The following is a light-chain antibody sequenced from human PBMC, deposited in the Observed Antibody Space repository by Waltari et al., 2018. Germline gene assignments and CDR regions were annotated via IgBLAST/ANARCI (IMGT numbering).Light chain of an antibody. CDR3: SSYTEISTVV. CDR1: RGDGGGYNY. J-gene: IGLJ3*02. V-gene: IGLV2-14*03. CDR2: DVT. Sequence: QSALTQPASVSGSPGQSITISCTGTRGDGGGYNYVSWYQLHPGKAPKLVIYDVTNRPSGVSSRFSGSKSGNTASLTISGLQAEDEADYYCSSYTEISTVVFGGGTKLTVL.